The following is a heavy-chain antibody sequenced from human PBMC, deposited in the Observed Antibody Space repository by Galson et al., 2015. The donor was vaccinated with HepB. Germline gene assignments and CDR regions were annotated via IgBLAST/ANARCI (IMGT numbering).Heavy chain of an antibody. V-gene: IGHV1-18*01. D-gene: IGHD6-19*01. CDR1: GYTFTNYG. J-gene: IGHJ5*02. CDR2: ISAYTGNT. Sequence: SVKVSCKASGYTFTNYGISWFRQAPGQGLEWMGWISAYTGNTNYAQKLKGRVTMTTDTSTSTAYMELRSLRSDDTAVYYCARVGYSSGWYGGNWFDPWGQVTLVTVSS. CDR3: ARVGYSSGWYGGNWFDP.